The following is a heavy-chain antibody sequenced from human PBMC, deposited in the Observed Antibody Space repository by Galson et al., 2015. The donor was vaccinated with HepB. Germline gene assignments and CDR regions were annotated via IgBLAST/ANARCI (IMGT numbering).Heavy chain of an antibody. CDR1: GFTFSNYI. D-gene: IGHD5-18*01. V-gene: IGHV3-21*01. CDR3: ARGTGYSYGPFDY. CDR2: ISSSRSYT. Sequence: SLRLSCAASGFTFSNYIMNWDRQAPGKGLEWVSFISSSRSYTSQADSVKGRFTISRDNAKNFLYLQMNSLRAEDTAVYYCARGTGYSYGPFDYWGQGILVSVSS. J-gene: IGHJ4*02.